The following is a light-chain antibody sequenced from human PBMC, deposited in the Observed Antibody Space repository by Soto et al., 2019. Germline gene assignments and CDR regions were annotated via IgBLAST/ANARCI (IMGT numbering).Light chain of an antibody. V-gene: IGKV1-5*01. CDR2: DAS. CDR3: QQYNSYSKT. J-gene: IGKJ1*01. Sequence: DIQMTQSPSNLSASVGDRVTITCRASQSISSWLAWYQQKPGKAPKLPIYDASSLESGVPSRFSGSGSGTEFTLTISSLQPDDFATYYCQQYNSYSKTFGQGTKV. CDR1: QSISSW.